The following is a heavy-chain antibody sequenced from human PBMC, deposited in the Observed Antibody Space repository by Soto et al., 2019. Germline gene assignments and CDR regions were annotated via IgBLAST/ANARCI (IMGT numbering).Heavy chain of an antibody. V-gene: IGHV1-2*02. CDR3: ARGIAVAGTSVESYFDY. D-gene: IGHD6-19*01. J-gene: IGHJ4*02. CDR2: INPNSGGT. Sequence: ASLKFSCKASGDTFTGYYMHWVRQAPGQGPEWMGWINPNSGGTNYVQKFQGRVTMTRDTSISTAYMELSRLRSDDTAVYYCARGIAVAGTSVESYFDYWGQGTLVTVSS. CDR1: GDTFTGYY.